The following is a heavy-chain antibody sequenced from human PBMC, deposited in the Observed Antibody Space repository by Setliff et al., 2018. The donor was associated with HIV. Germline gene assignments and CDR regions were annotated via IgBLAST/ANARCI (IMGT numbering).Heavy chain of an antibody. CDR1: GYSFARYG. CDR3: ARVPYRSAWFSGGHDAFDI. D-gene: IGHD6-19*01. V-gene: IGHV1-18*01. CDR2: ISGFNGNT. Sequence: ASVKVSCKASGYSFARYGLSWVRQAPGQGLEWMGWISGFNGNTKYAQSFQDRVAMTTETATSTAHMEMRSLRSDDTAVYFCARVPYRSAWFSGGHDAFDIWGQGTMVTGSS. J-gene: IGHJ3*02.